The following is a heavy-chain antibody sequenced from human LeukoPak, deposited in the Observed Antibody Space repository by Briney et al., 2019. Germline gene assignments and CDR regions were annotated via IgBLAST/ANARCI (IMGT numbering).Heavy chain of an antibody. Sequence: GRSLRLSCAASGFTFSAYSMHWVRQAPGKGLGWVAVISSDGSNKYYADSVKGRFTISRDNSKNTLYLQMNSLRAEDTAVYYRANTYYDTSGYHYLDYWGQGTLVTVSS. D-gene: IGHD3-22*01. CDR2: ISSDGSNK. CDR3: ANTYYDTSGYHYLDY. V-gene: IGHV3-30-3*01. J-gene: IGHJ4*02. CDR1: GFTFSAYS.